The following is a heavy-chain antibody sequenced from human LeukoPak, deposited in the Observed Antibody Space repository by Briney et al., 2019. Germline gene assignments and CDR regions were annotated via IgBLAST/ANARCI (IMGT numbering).Heavy chain of an antibody. D-gene: IGHD1-1*01. J-gene: IGHJ6*03. Sequence: GGSLRLSCAASGFTFSSHAMSWVRQAPGKGLEWVSAISGSGGSTYYADSVKGRFTISRDNSKNTLYLQMNSLRAEDTAVYYCAKGVERLSNYMDVWGKGTTVTVSS. CDR2: ISGSGGST. CDR3: AKGVERLSNYMDV. CDR1: GFTFSSHA. V-gene: IGHV3-23*01.